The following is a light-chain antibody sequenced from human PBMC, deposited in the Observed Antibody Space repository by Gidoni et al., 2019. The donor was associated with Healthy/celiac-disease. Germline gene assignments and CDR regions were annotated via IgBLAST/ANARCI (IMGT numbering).Light chain of an antibody. CDR1: QSVSSY. CDR3: QQRSPGGYT. V-gene: IGKV3-11*01. J-gene: IGKJ2*01. CDR2: APS. Sequence: EIGLTQCPATLSLSPGERATLACRASQSVSSYLAWYQQKPGQAHRLPIYAPSNRVTGIPARVSCSASRTDFTPTNSSLEPDAFEVSYCQQRSPGGYTFGQGTKLEIK.